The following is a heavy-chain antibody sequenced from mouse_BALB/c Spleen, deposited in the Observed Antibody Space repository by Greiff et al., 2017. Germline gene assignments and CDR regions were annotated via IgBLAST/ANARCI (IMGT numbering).Heavy chain of an antibody. V-gene: IGHV1-7*01. J-gene: IGHJ4*01. CDR1: GYTFTSYW. CDR2: INPSTGYT. D-gene: IGHD1-2*01. CDR3: ARAGRRSNYGYVGYYAMDY. Sequence: QVQLQQSGAELAKPGASVKMSCKASGYTFTSYWMHWVKQRPGQGLEWIGYINPSTGYTEYNQKFKDKATLTADKSSSTAYMQLSSLTSEDSAVYYCARAGRRSNYGYVGYYAMDYWGQGTSVTVSS.